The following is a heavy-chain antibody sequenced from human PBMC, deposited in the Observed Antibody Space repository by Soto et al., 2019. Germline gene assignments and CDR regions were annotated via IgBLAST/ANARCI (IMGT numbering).Heavy chain of an antibody. J-gene: IGHJ3*02. CDR3: ERAGIAVAGTDSDAFDI. V-gene: IGHV1-18*01. CDR2: ISAYNGNT. D-gene: IGHD6-19*01. CDR1: GYTFTSYG. Sequence: ASVKVSCKASGYTFTSYGISWVRQAPGQGLEWMGWISAYNGNTNYAQKLQGRVTMTTDTSTSTAYMELRSLRSDDTAVYYCERAGIAVAGTDSDAFDIWGQGTMVTVSS.